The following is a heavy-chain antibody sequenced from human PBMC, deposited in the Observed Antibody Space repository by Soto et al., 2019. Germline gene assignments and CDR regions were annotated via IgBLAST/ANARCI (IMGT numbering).Heavy chain of an antibody. CDR1: GFTFSSHA. CDR2: ISGSGGST. J-gene: IGHJ4*02. D-gene: IGHD2-21*02. CDR3: AKATVTASSYFDC. Sequence: EVQLLESGGGLVQPGGSLRLSCAASGFTFSSHAMSWVRQAPGKGLEWVSAISGSGGSTYYADSVKGRFIISRDNSRNTLYLPVDSLRAEDTAVYYCAKATVTASSYFDCWGQGNLVSVSS. V-gene: IGHV3-23*01.